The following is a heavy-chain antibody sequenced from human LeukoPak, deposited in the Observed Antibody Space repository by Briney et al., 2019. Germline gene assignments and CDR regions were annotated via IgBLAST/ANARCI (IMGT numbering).Heavy chain of an antibody. V-gene: IGHV3-48*01. CDR2: ISSGSGTR. J-gene: IGHJ4*02. Sequence: GGSLRLSCAASGFTSSSYNMNWVRQAPGKGLEWVSYISSGSGTRYYADPVKGRFTISRDNAKNSLYLQMNSLRAEDTAVYYCARSPSWRFDYWGQGTLVTVSS. CDR3: ARSPSWRFDY. CDR1: GFTSSSYN.